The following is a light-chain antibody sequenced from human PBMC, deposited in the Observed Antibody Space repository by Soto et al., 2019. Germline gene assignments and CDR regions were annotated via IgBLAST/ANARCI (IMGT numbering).Light chain of an antibody. V-gene: IGKV1-5*01. CDR2: DVS. CDR3: QQYKSYST. Sequence: DIQMTQSPSTLSASVGDRVSITCRASQRISSWLAWYQQKPGKAPKLLIYDVSSLESGVPSRFSGSGSGTEFPLTISSLQPDDFATYYCQQYKSYSTFGGGTKVEIK. CDR1: QRISSW. J-gene: IGKJ4*01.